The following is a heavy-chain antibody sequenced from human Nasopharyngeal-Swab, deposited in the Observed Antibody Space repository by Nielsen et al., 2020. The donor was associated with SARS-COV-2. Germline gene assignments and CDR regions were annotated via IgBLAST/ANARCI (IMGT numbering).Heavy chain of an antibody. CDR2: IYHSGST. D-gene: IGHD5-18*01. CDR3: ARQSRGYSYGYFDY. Sequence: SETLSLTCTVSGYSISSGYYWGWIRQPPGKGLEWIRSIYHSGSTYYNPSLKSRVTISVDTSKNQFSLKLSSVTAADTAVYYCARQSRGYSYGYFDYWGQGTLVTVSS. V-gene: IGHV4-38-2*02. CDR1: GYSISSGYY. J-gene: IGHJ4*02.